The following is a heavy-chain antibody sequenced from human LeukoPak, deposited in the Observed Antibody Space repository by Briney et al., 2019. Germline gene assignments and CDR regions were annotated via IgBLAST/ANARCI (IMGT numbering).Heavy chain of an antibody. V-gene: IGHV4-59*01. J-gene: IGHJ5*02. D-gene: IGHD7-27*01. CDR1: GGSINTYY. Sequence: PSETLSLTCSVSGGSINTYYWSWIRQPAGKGLEWIGYIYYSGSTNYNPSLKSRVSISVDTSKNQFSLKLSSVTAADTAVYYRAREVELGNNWFDPWGQGTLVTVSS. CDR3: AREVELGNNWFDP. CDR2: IYYSGST.